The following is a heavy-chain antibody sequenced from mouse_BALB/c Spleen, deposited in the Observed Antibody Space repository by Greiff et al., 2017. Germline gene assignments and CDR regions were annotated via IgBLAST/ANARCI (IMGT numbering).Heavy chain of an antibody. D-gene: IGHD2-3*01. CDR2: INPGSGGT. V-gene: IGHV1-54*01. CDR1: GYAFTNYL. J-gene: IGHJ2*01. CDR3: ARSDDGYYSY. Sequence: QVQLQQSGAELVRPGTSVKVSCKASGYAFTNYLIEWVKQRPGQGLEWIGVINPGSGGTNYNEKFKGKATLTADKSSSTAYMQLSSLTSDDSAVYFCARSDDGYYSYWGQGTTLTVSS.